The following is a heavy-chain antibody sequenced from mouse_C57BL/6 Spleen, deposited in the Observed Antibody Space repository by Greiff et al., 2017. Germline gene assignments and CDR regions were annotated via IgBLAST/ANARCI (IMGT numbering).Heavy chain of an antibody. CDR3: ARRIYYYGSSYGAMDY. D-gene: IGHD1-1*01. V-gene: IGHV1-26*01. J-gene: IGHJ4*01. Sequence: VQLKQSGPELVKPGASVKISCKASGYTFTDYYMNWVKQSHGKSLEWIGDINPNNGGTSYNQKFKGKATLTVDKSSNTAYMELRSLTSEDSAVYYCARRIYYYGSSYGAMDYWGQGTSVTVSS. CDR2: INPNNGGT. CDR1: GYTFTDYY.